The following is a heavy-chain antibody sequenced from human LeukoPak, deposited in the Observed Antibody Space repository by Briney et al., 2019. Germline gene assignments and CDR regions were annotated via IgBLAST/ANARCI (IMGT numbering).Heavy chain of an antibody. Sequence: SVKVSCKASGGTSTIYAISWVRQAPGQGLEWRGGIIPIFGTANYAQKFQGRVTITADESTSTAYMELSRLRSEDTAVYYCASFIDSDFDYWGQGTLVTVSS. V-gene: IGHV1-69*01. J-gene: IGHJ4*02. CDR3: ASFIDSDFDY. CDR2: IIPIFGTA. CDR1: GGTSTIYA. D-gene: IGHD1-26*01.